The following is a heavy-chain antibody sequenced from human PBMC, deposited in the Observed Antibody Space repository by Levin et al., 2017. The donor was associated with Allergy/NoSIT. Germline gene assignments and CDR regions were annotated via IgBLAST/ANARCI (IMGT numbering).Heavy chain of an antibody. D-gene: IGHD4-17*01. J-gene: IGHJ3*02. Sequence: SETLSLTCTVSGGSISSYYWSWIRQPPGKGLEWIGYIYYSGSTNYNPSLKSRVTISVDTSKNQFSLKLSSVTAADTAVYYCARDRLRNYAFDIWGQGTMVTVSS. V-gene: IGHV4-59*01. CDR1: GGSISSYY. CDR3: ARDRLRNYAFDI. CDR2: IYYSGST.